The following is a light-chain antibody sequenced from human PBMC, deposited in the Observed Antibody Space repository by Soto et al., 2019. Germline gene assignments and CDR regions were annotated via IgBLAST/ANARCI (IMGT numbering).Light chain of an antibody. Sequence: IHFTQSPSSLSASVGDRVTITCRASQGISSYLVWYQQKPGKAPKLLIYAASTLHSGVPSRFSGRKVGTQFILTIDSLQPEDFATYYCQQVKSYPRTFGGGTKVDIK. J-gene: IGKJ4*01. CDR1: QGISSY. CDR3: QQVKSYPRT. CDR2: AAS. V-gene: IGKV1-9*01.